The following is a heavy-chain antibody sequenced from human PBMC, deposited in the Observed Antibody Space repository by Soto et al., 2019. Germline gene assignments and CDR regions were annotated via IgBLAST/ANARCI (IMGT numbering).Heavy chain of an antibody. CDR1: GYTFTGYA. CDR3: ARAVAVAAAFDY. Sequence: QVQLVQSGAEEKKPGASVKVSCKASGYTFTGYAMHWVRQAPGQRLEWMGWINAGNGNTKYSQKFTGRVTITRDTSASTAYMELSSLRSEDTAVYYCARAVAVAAAFDYWGQGTLVTVSS. D-gene: IGHD6-19*01. CDR2: INAGNGNT. J-gene: IGHJ4*02. V-gene: IGHV1-3*05.